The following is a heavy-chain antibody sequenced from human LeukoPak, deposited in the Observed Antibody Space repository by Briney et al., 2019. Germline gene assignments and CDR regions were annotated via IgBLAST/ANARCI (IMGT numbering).Heavy chain of an antibody. J-gene: IGHJ4*02. V-gene: IGHV1-24*01. CDR3: ATDQGSYGFSILTN. CDR1: GYTFTSYY. D-gene: IGHD5-18*01. CDR2: FDPEDGET. Sequence: ASVKVSCKASGYTFTSYYMHWVRQAPGKGLEWMGGFDPEDGETIYAQKFQGRVTMTEDTSTDTAYMELSSLRSEDTAVYYCATDQGSYGFSILTNWGQGTLVTVSS.